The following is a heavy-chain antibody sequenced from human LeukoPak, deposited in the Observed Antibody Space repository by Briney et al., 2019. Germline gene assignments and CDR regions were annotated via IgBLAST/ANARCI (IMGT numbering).Heavy chain of an antibody. Sequence: SQTLSLTSAISGYSVSSNSAAWNWIRQSPSRGLEWLGRTYYRSKWYNDYAVSVKSRITINPDTSKNQFSMQLNSVTPEDTAVYDYGRYTSAELDYWGQGTLVTVSS. CDR3: GRYTSAELDY. D-gene: IGHD2-2*01. V-gene: IGHV6-1*01. J-gene: IGHJ4*02. CDR1: GYSVSSNSAA. CDR2: TYYRSKWYN.